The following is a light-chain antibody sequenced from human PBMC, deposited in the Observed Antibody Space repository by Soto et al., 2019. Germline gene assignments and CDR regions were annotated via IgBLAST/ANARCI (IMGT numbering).Light chain of an antibody. CDR3: QQLNSYPFLT. V-gene: IGKV1-9*01. J-gene: IGKJ4*01. Sequence: DIQLTQSPSFLSASVGDRVTITCRASQGISSYLAWYQQKPGKAPKLLIYAASILQSGVPSRFSGSGSGTEFTLTISSLQPEDFATYYCQQLNSYPFLTFGGGTKVEIK. CDR1: QGISSY. CDR2: AAS.